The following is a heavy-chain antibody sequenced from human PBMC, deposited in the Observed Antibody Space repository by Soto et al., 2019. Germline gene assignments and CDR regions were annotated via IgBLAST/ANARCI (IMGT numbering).Heavy chain of an antibody. Sequence: EVQLLESGGGLVQPGGSLRLSCAASGFTFSSYAMSWVRQAPGKGLEWVSAISGSGGSTYYADSVKGRFTISRDNSKNTLYLQMNSLRAEDTAVYYCAKSPPASSGSYYYYYYYMDVWGKGTTVTVSS. J-gene: IGHJ6*03. D-gene: IGHD3-10*01. CDR2: ISGSGGST. CDR1: GFTFSSYA. V-gene: IGHV3-23*01. CDR3: AKSPPASSGSYYYYYYYMDV.